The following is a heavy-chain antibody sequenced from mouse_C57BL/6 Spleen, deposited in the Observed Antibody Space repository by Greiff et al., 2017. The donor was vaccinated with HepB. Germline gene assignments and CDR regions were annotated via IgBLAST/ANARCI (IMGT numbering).Heavy chain of an antibody. J-gene: IGHJ2*01. CDR3: AKTVVAPFDY. Sequence: QVQLQQPGAELVKPGASVKLSCKASGYTFTSYWMQWVKQRPGQGLEWIGEIDPSDSYTNYNQKFKGKATLTVDTSSSAAYMQLSSLTSEDSAVYYCAKTVVAPFDYWGQGTTLTVSS. CDR1: GYTFTSYW. D-gene: IGHD1-1*01. CDR2: IDPSDSYT. V-gene: IGHV1-50*01.